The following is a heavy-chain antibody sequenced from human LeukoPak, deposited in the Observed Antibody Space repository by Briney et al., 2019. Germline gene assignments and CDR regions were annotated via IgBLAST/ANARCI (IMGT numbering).Heavy chain of an antibody. CDR3: ARDLRSYYDSSGYLTE. Sequence: AGGSLRLSCAASGFTFSDYYMSWIRQAPGKGLEWVSYISSSGSTIYYADSVKGRFTISGDNAKNSLFLQMNSLRAEDTAVYYCARDLRSYYDSSGYLTEWGQGTLVTVSS. CDR2: ISSSGSTI. D-gene: IGHD3-22*01. V-gene: IGHV3-11*01. CDR1: GFTFSDYY. J-gene: IGHJ4*02.